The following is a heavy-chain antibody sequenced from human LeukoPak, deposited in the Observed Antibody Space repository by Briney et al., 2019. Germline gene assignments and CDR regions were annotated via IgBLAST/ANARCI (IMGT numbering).Heavy chain of an antibody. V-gene: IGHV4-59*01. CDR2: IYYSGST. CDR1: GGSSSSYY. D-gene: IGHD3-10*01. CDR3: ARDSPDYYGSGSATYYMDV. Sequence: PSETLSLTCTVSGGSSSSYYWSWIRQPPGKGLEWIGYIYYSGSTNYNPSLKSRVTISVDTSKNQFSLKLSSVTAADTAVYYCARDSPDYYGSGSATYYMDVWGKGTTVTISS. J-gene: IGHJ6*03.